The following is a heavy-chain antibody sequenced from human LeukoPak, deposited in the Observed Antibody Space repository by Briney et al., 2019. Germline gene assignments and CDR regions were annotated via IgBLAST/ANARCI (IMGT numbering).Heavy chain of an antibody. V-gene: IGHV4-34*01. CDR2: INLSGST. CDR3: ARRRGYSNGYHQRQPPDL. Sequence: PSETLSLTCAVFGGSFSGNYWTWIPRPPGKALKWMGEINLSGSTTYNPSLKRGVTISEHTSKNQFSLKPSSVTAADTAVYYCARRRGYSNGYHQRQPPDLGGQGPRAPVSA. J-gene: IGHJ1*01. CDR1: GGSFSGNY. D-gene: IGHD5-18*01.